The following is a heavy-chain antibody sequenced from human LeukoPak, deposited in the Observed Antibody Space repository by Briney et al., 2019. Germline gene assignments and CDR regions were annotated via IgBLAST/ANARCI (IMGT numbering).Heavy chain of an antibody. V-gene: IGHV4-61*02. CDR1: GGSISSGSYY. CDR3: VTEHYGSGSYLPYYYYMDV. D-gene: IGHD3-10*01. CDR2: IYTSGST. Sequence: SETLSLTCTVSGGSISSGSYYWSWIRQPAGKGLEWIGRIYTSGSTNYNPSLKSRVTMSVDTSKNQFSLKLSSVTAADTAVYYCVTEHYGSGSYLPYYYYMDVWGKGTTVTVSS. J-gene: IGHJ6*03.